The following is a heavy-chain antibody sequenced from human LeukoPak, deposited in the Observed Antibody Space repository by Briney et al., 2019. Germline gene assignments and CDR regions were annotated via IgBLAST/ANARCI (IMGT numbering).Heavy chain of an antibody. CDR2: MNPNSGNT. V-gene: IGHV1-8*01. Sequence: GASVKVSCKASGYTFTSYDINWVRQATGQGLEWMGWMNPNSGNTGYAQKFQGRVIMTRSTSISTAYMELSSLRSEDTAVYYCARVSRELGMGYYYYGMDVWGQGTTVTVSS. J-gene: IGHJ6*02. CDR3: ARVSRELGMGYYYYGMDV. D-gene: IGHD1-26*01. CDR1: GYTFTSYD.